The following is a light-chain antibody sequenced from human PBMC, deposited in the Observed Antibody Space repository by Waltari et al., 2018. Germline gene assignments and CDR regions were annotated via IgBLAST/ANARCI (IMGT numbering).Light chain of an antibody. J-gene: IGLJ3*02. CDR3: QAWDDTTAWV. CDR2: QDD. CDR1: NMSHKY. V-gene: IGLV3-1*01. Sequence: SYKLTQTPSLAVSPGQTASIPCSGDNMSHKYVCWYQQKTGQSPELVIYQDDKRPSGIPERFSGSNSGDTATLTISGTQPMDEADYYCQAWDDTTAWVFGGGTKLTVL.